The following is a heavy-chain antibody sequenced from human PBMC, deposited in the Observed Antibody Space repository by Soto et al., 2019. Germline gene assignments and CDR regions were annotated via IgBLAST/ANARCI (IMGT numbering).Heavy chain of an antibody. CDR1: GGSITNNY. Sequence: SETLSLTCTVSGGSITNNYWIWIRQSPGKGLEWIGCSYYSGSTSYNPSLRSRVTISIDTSKTQFPLRLRSVTAADTAVYYCARRQNWNNLFDTWGQGTLVTVSS. V-gene: IGHV4-59*08. J-gene: IGHJ5*02. CDR2: SYYSGST. D-gene: IGHD1-1*01. CDR3: ARRQNWNNLFDT.